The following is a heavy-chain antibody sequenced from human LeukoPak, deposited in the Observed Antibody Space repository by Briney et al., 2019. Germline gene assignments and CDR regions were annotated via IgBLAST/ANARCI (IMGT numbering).Heavy chain of an antibody. Sequence: GGSLRLSCAASGFGFSNYWMSWGRQAPGKGLEWVANMNEDGSEKNYVDSVKGRFTISRDNAQDSLYLQMNSLRAEDTAVYYCARDRGYSNFDYWGQGTLLIVSS. V-gene: IGHV3-7*01. CDR2: MNEDGSEK. D-gene: IGHD4-11*01. J-gene: IGHJ4*02. CDR1: GFGFSNYW. CDR3: ARDRGYSNFDY.